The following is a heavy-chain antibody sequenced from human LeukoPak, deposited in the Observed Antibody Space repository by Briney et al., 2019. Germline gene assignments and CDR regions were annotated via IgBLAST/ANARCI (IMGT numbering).Heavy chain of an antibody. CDR2: ISYDGSNK. J-gene: IGHJ4*02. CDR3: AKDRSPDPTVTTFSYFDY. V-gene: IGHV3-30*18. Sequence: GGSLRLSCAASGFTFSDYSMNWVRQAPGKGLEWVAVISYDGSNKYYADSVKGRFTISRDNSKNTLYLQMNSLRAEDTAVYYCAKDRSPDPTVTTFSYFDYWGQGTLVTVSS. CDR1: GFTFSDYS. D-gene: IGHD4-17*01.